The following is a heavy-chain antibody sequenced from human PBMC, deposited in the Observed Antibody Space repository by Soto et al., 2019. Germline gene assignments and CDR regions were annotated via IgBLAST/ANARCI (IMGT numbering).Heavy chain of an antibody. V-gene: IGHV2-5*02. D-gene: IGHD3-10*01. CDR2: IYWDDDK. J-gene: IGHJ4*02. CDR3: AHRGRPLLTFFDY. Sequence: QITLKESGPTLVKPTQTLTLTCSFSGFSLNNDGLAVGWFRQPPGKALEWLALIYWDDDKRYSPSLESRLTITKDTSKNQVVLTLTNMDPLDTATYYCAHRGRPLLTFFDYWGQGTLVTVSS. CDR1: GFSLNNDGLA.